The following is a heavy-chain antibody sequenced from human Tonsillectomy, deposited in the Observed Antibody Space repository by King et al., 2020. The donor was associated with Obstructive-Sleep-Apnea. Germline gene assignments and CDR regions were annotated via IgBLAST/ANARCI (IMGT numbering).Heavy chain of an antibody. V-gene: IGHV4-31*03. Sequence: VQLQESGPGLVKPSQTLSLTCTVSGSSISSGAFQWSWIRQYPGKGLEWVGYISHSGSTYYKPSLKSRVTISLDASKNQFSLQLSSVTAADTAVYYCARILWFGEMLWGQGTLVTVSS. CDR2: ISHSGST. CDR1: GSSISSGAFQ. J-gene: IGHJ4*02. D-gene: IGHD3-10*01. CDR3: ARILWFGEML.